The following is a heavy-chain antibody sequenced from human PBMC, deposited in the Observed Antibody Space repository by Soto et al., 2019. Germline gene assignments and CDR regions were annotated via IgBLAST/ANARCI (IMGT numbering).Heavy chain of an antibody. Sequence: GGSLRLSCAASGFAFRSYNMNWVRQAPGRGLEWVASISSGSSNIYYADSVKGRSTISRDNAKNSLFMQMDSLRAEDSAVYYCASATVVAATFDFCGEGTLVTV. V-gene: IGHV3-21*01. CDR1: GFAFRSYN. D-gene: IGHD2-15*01. J-gene: IGHJ4*02. CDR3: ASATVVAATFDF. CDR2: ISSGSSNI.